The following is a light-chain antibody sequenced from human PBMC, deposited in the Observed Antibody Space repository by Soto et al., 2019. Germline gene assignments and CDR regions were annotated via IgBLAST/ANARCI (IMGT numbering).Light chain of an antibody. J-gene: IGKJ1*01. CDR1: QTISSDY. CDR2: GTS. CDR3: QQYVGLT. V-gene: IGKV3-20*01. Sequence: EIVLTQSPGTLSVSPGERATLSCRASQTISSDYVAWYQQKPGQDPSLLIYGTSSRATGIPDRFSGSGSGTYVTLTISSLEPEDSAIDYCQQYVGLTFGQGPKVEI.